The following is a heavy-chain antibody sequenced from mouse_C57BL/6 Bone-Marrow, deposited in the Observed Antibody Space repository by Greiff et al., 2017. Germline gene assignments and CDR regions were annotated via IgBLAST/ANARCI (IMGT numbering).Heavy chain of an antibody. CDR1: GFTFSSYA. CDR3: TRGNYGDFDY. Sequence: EVKLVESGEGLVKPGGSLKLSCAASGFTFSSYAMSWVRQTPEKRLEWVAYISSGGDYIYYADTVKGRFTISRDKARNTLYLQMSSLKSEDTAMYYCTRGNYGDFDYWGQGTTLTVSS. D-gene: IGHD1-1*01. J-gene: IGHJ2*01. CDR2: ISSGGDYI. V-gene: IGHV5-9-1*02.